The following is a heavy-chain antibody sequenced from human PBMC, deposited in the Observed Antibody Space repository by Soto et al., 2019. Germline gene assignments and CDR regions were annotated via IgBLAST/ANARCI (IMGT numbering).Heavy chain of an antibody. J-gene: IGHJ5*02. Sequence: GESLKISCKGSGYSFTSYWIGWVRQMPGKGLEWMGIIYPGDSDTSHSPSFQGQVTISADKSISTTSLQWSSLKASDTAMYYCAMGALRTSWFDPLGQGTLVTVSS. CDR2: IYPGDSDT. CDR1: GYSFTSYW. V-gene: IGHV5-51*01. CDR3: AMGALRTSWFDP. D-gene: IGHD3-10*01.